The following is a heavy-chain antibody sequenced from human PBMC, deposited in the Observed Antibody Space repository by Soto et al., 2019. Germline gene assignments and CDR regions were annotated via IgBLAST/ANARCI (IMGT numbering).Heavy chain of an antibody. CDR3: ARDELSSRYDLWGDYRPYYYGMDV. CDR2: ISSSSSTI. Sequence: PGGSLRLSCAASGFTFSNYSMNWVRQAPGKGLEWVSYISSSSSTIYYADSVKGRFTISRDNAKNSLYLQMNSLRDEDTAVYYCARDELSSRYDLWGDYRPYYYGMDVWGQGTTVTVSS. D-gene: IGHD3-3*01. CDR1: GFTFSNYS. J-gene: IGHJ6*02. V-gene: IGHV3-48*02.